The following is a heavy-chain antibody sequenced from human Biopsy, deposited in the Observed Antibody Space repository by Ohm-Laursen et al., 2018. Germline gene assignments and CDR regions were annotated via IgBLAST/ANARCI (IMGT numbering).Heavy chain of an antibody. J-gene: IGHJ4*02. Sequence: SDTLSLTCTVSGGSFTGHYWSWIRQPPGKGLEWIGHISYTGYTSYNASLKSRVTISVDTSRNHFSLRLSSLTAADTAVYCCARGSNDFGGLYFPRWGQGTLLTVPS. D-gene: IGHD4-23*01. V-gene: IGHV4-59*11. CDR3: ARGSNDFGGLYFPR. CDR2: ISYTGYT. CDR1: GGSFTGHY.